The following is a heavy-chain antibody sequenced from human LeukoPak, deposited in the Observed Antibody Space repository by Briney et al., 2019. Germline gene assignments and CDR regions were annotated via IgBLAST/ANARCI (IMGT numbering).Heavy chain of an antibody. CDR3: AGWYSSSWYNPFYYYYGMDV. Sequence: GGSLRLSCAASGFTFSSYAMHWVRQAPGKGLEWVAVISYDGSNKYYADSVKGRFTISRDNSKNTLYLQMNSLRAEDTAVYYCAGWYSSSWYNPFYYYYGMDVWGQGTTVTVSS. V-gene: IGHV3-30-3*01. D-gene: IGHD6-13*01. CDR2: ISYDGSNK. CDR1: GFTFSSYA. J-gene: IGHJ6*02.